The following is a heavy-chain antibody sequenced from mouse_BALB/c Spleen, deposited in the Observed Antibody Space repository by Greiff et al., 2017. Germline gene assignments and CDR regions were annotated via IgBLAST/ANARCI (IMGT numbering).Heavy chain of an antibody. V-gene: IGHV6-6*02. Sequence: DVKLQESGGGLVQPGGSMKLSCVASGFTFSNYWMNWVRQSPEKGLEWVAEIRLKSNNYATHYAESVKGRFTISRDDSKSSVYLQMNNLRAEDTGIYYCTRPYYYGSSYLDYWGQGTTLTVSS. CDR1: GFTFSNYW. CDR2: IRLKSNNYAT. J-gene: IGHJ2*01. CDR3: TRPYYYGSSYLDY. D-gene: IGHD1-1*01.